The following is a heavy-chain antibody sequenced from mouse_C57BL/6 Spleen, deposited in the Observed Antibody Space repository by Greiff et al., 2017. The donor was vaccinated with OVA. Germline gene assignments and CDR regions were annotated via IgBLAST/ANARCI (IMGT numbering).Heavy chain of an antibody. V-gene: IGHV1-76*01. CDR1: GYTFTDSY. D-gene: IGHD1-1*01. Sequence: QVQLQQSGAELVRPGASVKLSCKASGYTFTDSYINWVKQRPGQGLEWIARIYPGSGNTYYNEKFKGKATLTAEKSSSTAYMQLSSLTSEDSAVDCGGRDYDGSSYGYWGQGTTLTVSS. CDR3: GRDYDGSSYGY. CDR2: IYPGSGNT. J-gene: IGHJ2*01.